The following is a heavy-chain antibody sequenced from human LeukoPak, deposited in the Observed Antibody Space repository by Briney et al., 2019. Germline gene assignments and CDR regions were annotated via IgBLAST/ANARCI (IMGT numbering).Heavy chain of an antibody. J-gene: IGHJ3*02. D-gene: IGHD6-19*01. Sequence: GASVKVSCKASGYTFTSYGISWVRQAPGQGLEWMGWISAYNGNTNYAQKLQGRVTMTTDTSTSTAYMELRSLRSDDTAVYYCARVGSIAVVGPDAFDIWGQGTMVTVSS. CDR2: ISAYNGNT. V-gene: IGHV1-18*01. CDR1: GYTFTSYG. CDR3: ARVGSIAVVGPDAFDI.